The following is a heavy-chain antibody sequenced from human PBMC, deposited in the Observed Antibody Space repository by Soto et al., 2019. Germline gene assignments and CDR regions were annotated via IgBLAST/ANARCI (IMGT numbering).Heavy chain of an antibody. CDR1: GGSFSGYY. CDR3: ARSPPRYCSGGSCYGRLGV. D-gene: IGHD2-15*01. J-gene: IGHJ4*02. Sequence: SETLSLTCAVYGGSFSGYYWSWIRQPPGKGLEWIGEINHSGSTNYNPSLKSRVTISVDTSKNQFSLKLSSVTAADTAVYYCARSPPRYCSGGSCYGRLGVWGQGTLVPVSS. CDR2: INHSGST. V-gene: IGHV4-34*01.